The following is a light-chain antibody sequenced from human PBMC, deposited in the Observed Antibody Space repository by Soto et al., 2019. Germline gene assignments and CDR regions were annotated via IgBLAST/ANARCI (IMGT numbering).Light chain of an antibody. J-gene: IGKJ1*01. V-gene: IGKV3-20*01. CDR1: ERIYSAY. CDR2: GAS. Sequence: EVVLTQSPGTLSLSRGERATLSCRASERIYSAYLGWYQQKPGQAPRLLIYGASSRATGIPDRFSGSGSGTDFTLTISRLEPEDFAVYYCQQYGSSLRSFGQGTKVDIK. CDR3: QQYGSSLRS.